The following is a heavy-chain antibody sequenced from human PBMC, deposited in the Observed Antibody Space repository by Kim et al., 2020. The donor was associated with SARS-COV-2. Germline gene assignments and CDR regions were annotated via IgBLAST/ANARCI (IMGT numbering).Heavy chain of an antibody. CDR1: GGSVTSSTYY. CDR3: ARDIVLVPDVMSLNQFNAMDV. J-gene: IGHJ6*02. Sequence: QLHLQESGPGLVKPSETLSLTCSVSGGSVTSSTYYWAWIRQPPGKALEWIGNIYYTGTTYYSPSLKGRVTISVDTSKHQFSLKLSSVTAADTAVYYCARDIVLVPDVMSLNQFNAMDVWDQG. D-gene: IGHD2-2*01. V-gene: IGHV4-39*01. CDR2: IYYTGTT.